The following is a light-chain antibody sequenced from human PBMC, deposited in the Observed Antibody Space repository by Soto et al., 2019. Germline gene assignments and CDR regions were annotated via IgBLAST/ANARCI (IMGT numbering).Light chain of an antibody. V-gene: IGLV1-44*01. Sequence: QSVLTQPPSASGTPGQRVTISCSGGGSNIAKNTVNWYQHLPRTSPKLLINSENQRPSGVPSRFSGSKSGTSASLAISGLQSDDEADYYCAAWDDSLNGVVFGGGTKVTVL. CDR3: AAWDDSLNGVV. J-gene: IGLJ2*01. CDR2: SEN. CDR1: GSNIAKNT.